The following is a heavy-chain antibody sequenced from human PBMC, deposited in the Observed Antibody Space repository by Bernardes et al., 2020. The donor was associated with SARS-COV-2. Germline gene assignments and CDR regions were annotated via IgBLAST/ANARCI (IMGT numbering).Heavy chain of an antibody. CDR1: GFTVSSNY. V-gene: IGHV3-23*01. Sequence: GGSLRLSCAASGFTVSSNYMSWVRQAPGKGLEWVSGISGSGDRTNYAGSVKGRFTISRDTSKSTLYLQMNSLRAEDTAVYYCAKGTQEGGLYYGVDVWGEGTTVTVSS. J-gene: IGHJ6*04. CDR3: AKGTQEGGLYYGVDV. D-gene: IGHD3-16*01. CDR2: ISGSGDRT.